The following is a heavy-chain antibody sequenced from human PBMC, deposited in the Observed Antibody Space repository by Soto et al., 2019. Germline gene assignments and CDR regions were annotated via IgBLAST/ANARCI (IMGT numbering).Heavy chain of an antibody. J-gene: IGHJ6*02. CDR2: IGPAGDT. V-gene: IGHV3-13*04. CDR3: ARDRHYCMDV. Sequence: EVQLVESGGGLVQPGGSLRLSSAASGFTFSSSDMHWVRQATGKGLEWVSAIGPAGDTYYPRSVKGGFTISRENAKNSLYLQMSSLRAGDTAVYYCARDRHYCMDVWGQGTTVTVSS. CDR1: GFTFSSSD.